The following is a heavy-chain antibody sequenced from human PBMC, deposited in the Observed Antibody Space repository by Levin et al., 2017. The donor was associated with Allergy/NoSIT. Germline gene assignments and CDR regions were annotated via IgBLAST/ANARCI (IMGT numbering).Heavy chain of an antibody. D-gene: IGHD3-10*01. CDR1: GFTFSSYS. J-gene: IGHJ3*02. Sequence: PGESLKISCAASGFTFSSYSMNWVRQAPGKGLEWVSYISTSTSTIYYADSVKGRFTISRDNAKNSLYLQMNSLRAEDTAVYYCARGTYYYGSGTYYKELDIWGQGTMVTVSS. V-gene: IGHV3-48*04. CDR3: ARGTYYYGSGTYYKELDI. CDR2: ISTSTSTI.